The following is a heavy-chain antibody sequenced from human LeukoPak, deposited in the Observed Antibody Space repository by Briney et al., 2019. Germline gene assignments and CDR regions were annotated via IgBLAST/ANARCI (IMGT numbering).Heavy chain of an antibody. CDR3: ARLLGSNYRHYYYYMDV. Sequence: GASVKVSCKASGYTFTSYGISWVRQAPGQGLEWMGWISAYNRNTNYVQKLQGRVTMTTDTSTSTAYMELRSLRSDDTAVYYCARLLGSNYRHYYYYMDVWGKGTTVTVSS. CDR2: ISAYNRNT. D-gene: IGHD4-11*01. V-gene: IGHV1-18*01. CDR1: GYTFTSYG. J-gene: IGHJ6*03.